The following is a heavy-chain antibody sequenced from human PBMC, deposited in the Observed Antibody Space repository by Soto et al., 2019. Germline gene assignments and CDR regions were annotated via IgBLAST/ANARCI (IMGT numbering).Heavy chain of an antibody. V-gene: IGHV4-34*01. CDR3: ARGKEGYGSWGWFDP. Sequence: QVQLQQWGAGLLKPSETLSLTCAVYGGSFSDYYWSWIRQPPGKGMEWIGEINHSGSTNSNPSLKSRVTISVDTYKNQSSLKLSSLTAADTAVYYYARGKEGYGSWGWFDPWGQGTLVTVST. J-gene: IGHJ5*02. CDR1: GGSFSDYY. D-gene: IGHD3-10*01. CDR2: INHSGST.